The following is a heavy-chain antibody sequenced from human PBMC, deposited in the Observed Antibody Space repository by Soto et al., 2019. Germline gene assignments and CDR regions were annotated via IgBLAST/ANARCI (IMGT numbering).Heavy chain of an antibody. CDR3: AKRPRALLTFDY. J-gene: IGHJ4*02. D-gene: IGHD1-26*01. V-gene: IGHV3-23*01. CDR2: IRDSGGTS. CDR1: GFIFSNYV. Sequence: GGSLRLSCAASGFIFSNYVMSWVRQAPGKGLEWVSSIRDSGGTSYYADSMKGRFTISRDNSKNTLYLQMNSLRAEDTAIYYCAKRPRALLTFDYWGQGTLVTVSS.